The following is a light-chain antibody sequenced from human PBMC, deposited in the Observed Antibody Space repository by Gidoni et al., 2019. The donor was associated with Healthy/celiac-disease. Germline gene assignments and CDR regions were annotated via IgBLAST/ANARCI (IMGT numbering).Light chain of an antibody. CDR1: QSVSSY. V-gene: IGKV3-11*01. CDR3: QQRSNWPLWT. Sequence: EIVLTQSPATLSLSPGERATLSSRASQSVSSYLAWYQQKPGQAPRLLIYDASNRATGIPARFSSSGSGTDFTLTISSLEPEDFAVYYCQQRSNWPLWTFGQGTKVEIK. J-gene: IGKJ1*01. CDR2: DAS.